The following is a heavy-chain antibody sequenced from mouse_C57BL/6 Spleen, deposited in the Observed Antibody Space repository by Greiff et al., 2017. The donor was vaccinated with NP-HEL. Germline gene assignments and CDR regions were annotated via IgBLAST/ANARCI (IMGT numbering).Heavy chain of an antibody. CDR1: GFTFSDYG. Sequence: EVHLVESGGGLVKPGGSLKLSCAASGFTFSDYGMHWVRQAPEQGLEWVAYISSGSSTIYYAATVKGRFTISRDNAKNTLFLQLTSLRSEDTAMYYCARRDYYGSSYDAMDYWGQGTSVTVSS. CDR3: ARRDYYGSSYDAMDY. J-gene: IGHJ4*01. D-gene: IGHD1-1*01. CDR2: ISSGSSTI. V-gene: IGHV5-17*01.